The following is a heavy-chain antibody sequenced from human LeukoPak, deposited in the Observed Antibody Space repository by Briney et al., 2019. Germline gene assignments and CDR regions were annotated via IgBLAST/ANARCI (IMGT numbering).Heavy chain of an antibody. Sequence: GGSLRLSCAASGFTVRSNYMSWVRQAPGKGLEWVSVIYSGGSTYYADSVKGRFTISRDNSKNTLYLQMNSLRAEDTAVYYCARGYYDSSGYPFDYWGQGTLVTVSS. CDR1: GFTVRSNY. CDR2: IYSGGST. V-gene: IGHV3-53*01. J-gene: IGHJ4*02. D-gene: IGHD3-22*01. CDR3: ARGYYDSSGYPFDY.